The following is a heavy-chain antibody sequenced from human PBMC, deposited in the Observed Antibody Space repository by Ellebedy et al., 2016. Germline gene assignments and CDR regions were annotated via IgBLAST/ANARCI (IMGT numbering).Heavy chain of an antibody. CDR3: AREIIVGAIADH. D-gene: IGHD1-26*01. CDR1: GYTFTTYA. CDR2: INAGNGNT. V-gene: IGHV1-3*01. Sequence: ASVKVSCKASGYTFTTYAMHWVRQAPGQRLEWMGWINAGNGNTKYSQKFQGRVAITRDTSASTAYMELSSLRSEDTAVYYCAREIIVGAIADHWGQGTLVTVSS. J-gene: IGHJ4*02.